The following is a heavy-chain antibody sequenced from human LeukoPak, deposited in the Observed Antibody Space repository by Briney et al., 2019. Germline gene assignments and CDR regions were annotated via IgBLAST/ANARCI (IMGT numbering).Heavy chain of an antibody. Sequence: GRSLRLSCAASGFTFSSYWMHWVSQAPGKGMVWVSRISSDGSITSDADSVKGRFTISRDNAKNTLYLQMNSLRAEDTAVYYCAKDLEMATPMDYWGQGTLVTVSS. J-gene: IGHJ4*02. V-gene: IGHV3-74*01. CDR3: AKDLEMATPMDY. CDR1: GFTFSSYW. CDR2: ISSDGSIT. D-gene: IGHD5-24*01.